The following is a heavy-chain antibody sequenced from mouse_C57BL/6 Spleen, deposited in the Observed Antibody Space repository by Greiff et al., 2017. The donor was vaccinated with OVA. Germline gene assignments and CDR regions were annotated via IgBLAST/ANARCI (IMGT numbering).Heavy chain of an antibody. CDR3: ARFTTDYYAMDY. CDR1: GYAFTNYL. V-gene: IGHV1-54*01. CDR2: INPGSGGT. J-gene: IGHJ4*01. Sequence: QVQLQQSGAELVRPGTSVKVSCKASGYAFTNYLIEWVKQRPGQGLEWIGVINPGSGGTNYNEKFKGKATLTADKSSSTAYMQLSSLTSEDSAVYFCARFTTDYYAMDYWGQGTSVTVSS. D-gene: IGHD1-1*01.